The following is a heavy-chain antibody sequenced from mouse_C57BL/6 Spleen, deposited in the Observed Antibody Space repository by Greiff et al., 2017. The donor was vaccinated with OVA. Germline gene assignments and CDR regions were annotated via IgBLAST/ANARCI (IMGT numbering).Heavy chain of an antibody. D-gene: IGHD1-1*01. CDR1: GFNIKDYY. Sequence: VQLQQSGAELVKPGASVKLSCTASGFNIKDYYMHWVKQRTEQGLEWIGRIDPANGETKYAPKFQGKATITADTSSNTAYLQLSSLTSEDTAVYYCASTVVVPCYFDYWGQGTTLTVSS. CDR2: IDPANGET. J-gene: IGHJ2*01. V-gene: IGHV14-2*01. CDR3: ASTVVVPCYFDY.